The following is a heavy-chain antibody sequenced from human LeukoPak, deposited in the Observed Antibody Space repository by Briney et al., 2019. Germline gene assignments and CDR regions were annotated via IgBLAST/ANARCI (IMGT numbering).Heavy chain of an antibody. J-gene: IGHJ4*02. V-gene: IGHV3-7*01. CDR2: IKQDGSEK. CDR1: GFTFSSYR. CDR3: ARGPYYYNSSGYYNY. D-gene: IGHD3-22*01. Sequence: GGSLRLSCAASGFTFSSYRMSWVRQAPGKGLEWVANIKQDGSEKYYVDSVKGRFTISRDNAKNSLYLQMNSLRAEDTAVYYCARGPYYYNSSGYYNYWGQGTLVTVSS.